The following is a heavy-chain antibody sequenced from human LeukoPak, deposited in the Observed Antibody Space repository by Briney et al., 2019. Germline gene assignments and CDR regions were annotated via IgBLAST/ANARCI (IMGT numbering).Heavy chain of an antibody. Sequence: GGSLRLSRAASGFTFSNYAMSWVRQAPGKGLQWVSSISATGGSTYYADSVKGRSTVSRDNSKNTLYLQMNSLRAEDTAVYYCAKGSSTYSTTSYWYFDLWGRGTLVTVSS. CDR3: AKGSSTYSTTSYWYFDL. D-gene: IGHD6-13*01. J-gene: IGHJ2*01. CDR2: ISATGGST. CDR1: GFTFSNYA. V-gene: IGHV3-23*01.